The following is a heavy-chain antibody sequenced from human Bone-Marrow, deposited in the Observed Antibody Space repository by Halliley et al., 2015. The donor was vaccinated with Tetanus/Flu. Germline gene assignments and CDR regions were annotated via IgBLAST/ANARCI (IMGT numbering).Heavy chain of an antibody. CDR3: VRDGRLSFGEILPDAFDI. CDR2: IHIDGSTT. Sequence: RIHIDGSTTTYADSVKGRFTISRDNAKNTLYLQMNSLRAEDTAVYYCVRDGRLSFGEILPDAFDIWGQGTMVTVSS. D-gene: IGHD3-10*01. J-gene: IGHJ3*02. V-gene: IGHV3-74*01.